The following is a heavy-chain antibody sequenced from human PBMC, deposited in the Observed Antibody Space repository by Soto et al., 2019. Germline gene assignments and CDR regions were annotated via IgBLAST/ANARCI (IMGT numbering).Heavy chain of an antibody. Sequence: PSETLSLTCIVSGASVRSGDYYWSCIRHAPGKGLEWIGYIYNSGGSYYNPSLKGRLTISIDTSKNQFSLKLNSVTAADTAIYYCVGTGTTDDYWGRGTLVTVSS. CDR2: IYNSGGS. D-gene: IGHD4-17*01. V-gene: IGHV4-30-4*01. J-gene: IGHJ4*02. CDR1: GASVRSGDYY. CDR3: VGTGTTDDY.